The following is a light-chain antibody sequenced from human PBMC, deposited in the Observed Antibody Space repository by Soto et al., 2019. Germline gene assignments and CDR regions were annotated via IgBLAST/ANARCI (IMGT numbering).Light chain of an antibody. V-gene: IGKV4-1*01. CDR1: QSVLHSADNKNY. Sequence: DIVMTQSPDSLAVSLGEIVTITCKSSQSVLHSADNKNYLAWYQQKPGQPPNLLISWASTRESGVPDRFSGSGSGTDFNITINSLQAEDVAVYYCQQFYFFPITFGQGTRLEIK. J-gene: IGKJ5*01. CDR2: WAS. CDR3: QQFYFFPIT.